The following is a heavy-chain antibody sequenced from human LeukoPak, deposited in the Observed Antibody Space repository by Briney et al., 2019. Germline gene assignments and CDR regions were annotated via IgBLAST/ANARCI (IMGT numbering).Heavy chain of an antibody. D-gene: IGHD2-2*01. CDR2: IYYSGST. Sequence: SETLYLTCTVSGGSISSYYWSWIRQPPGKGLEWIGYIYYSGSTNYNPSLKSRVTMSVDTSKNQFSLKLRSVTAADTAVYYCARDVVAARGSFDYWGQGTLVTVSS. CDR1: GGSISSYY. CDR3: ARDVVAARGSFDY. J-gene: IGHJ4*02. V-gene: IGHV4-59*12.